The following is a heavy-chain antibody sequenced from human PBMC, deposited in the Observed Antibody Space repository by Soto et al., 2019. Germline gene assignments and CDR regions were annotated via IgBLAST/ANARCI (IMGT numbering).Heavy chain of an antibody. Sequence: GSLRLSCAASGFTFSSYSMNWVRQAPGKGLEWVSYISSSSSTIYYADSVKGRFTISRDNAKNSLYLQMNSLRAEDTAVYYCARDNIVVVVAARAFDYWGQGTLVTVSS. D-gene: IGHD2-15*01. CDR3: ARDNIVVVVAARAFDY. CDR2: ISSSSSTI. CDR1: GFTFSSYS. V-gene: IGHV3-48*01. J-gene: IGHJ4*02.